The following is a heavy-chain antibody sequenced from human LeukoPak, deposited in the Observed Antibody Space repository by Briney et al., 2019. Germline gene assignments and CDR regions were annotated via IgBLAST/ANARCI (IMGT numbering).Heavy chain of an antibody. V-gene: IGHV4-31*03. CDR3: ARGDERWLQFGAFDI. Sequence: SETLSLTCTVSGGSISSGGYYWSWIRQHPGKGLEWIGYIYYSGSTYYNPSLKSRVTMSVDTSKNQFSLKLSSVTAADTAVYYCARGDERWLQFGAFDIWGQGTMVTVSS. D-gene: IGHD5-24*01. CDR2: IYYSGST. J-gene: IGHJ3*02. CDR1: GGSISSGGYY.